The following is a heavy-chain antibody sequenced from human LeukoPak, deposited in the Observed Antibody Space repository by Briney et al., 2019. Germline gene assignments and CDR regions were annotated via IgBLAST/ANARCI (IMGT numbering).Heavy chain of an antibody. V-gene: IGHV3-49*04. CDR2: IRSKAYGGTT. Sequence: PGRSLRLSCTASGFTFGDYTMSWVRQAPGKGLGWVGFIRSKAYGGTTENAASVKGRFTISRDDSKSIAYLQMNSLKTEDTAVYYCTRGGSYDFWSGYPFDYWGQGTLVTVSS. CDR1: GFTFGDYT. D-gene: IGHD3-3*01. CDR3: TRGGSYDFWSGYPFDY. J-gene: IGHJ4*02.